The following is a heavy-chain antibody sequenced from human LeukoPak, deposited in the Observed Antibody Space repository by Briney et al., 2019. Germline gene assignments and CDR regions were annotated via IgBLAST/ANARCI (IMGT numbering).Heavy chain of an antibody. J-gene: IGHJ4*02. CDR2: ISGSGGST. V-gene: IGHV3-23*01. D-gene: IGHD2/OR15-2a*01. Sequence: GGSLRLSCAGCGFTFSRYAMRWVGQAPGKGLEWVSAISGSGGSTYYADSVKGRFTISRDNSKNTLYLQMNSLRAEDTAVYYCAKGWRAPGSMGPFDYWGQGTLVTVSS. CDR3: AKGWRAPGSMGPFDY. CDR1: GFTFSRYA.